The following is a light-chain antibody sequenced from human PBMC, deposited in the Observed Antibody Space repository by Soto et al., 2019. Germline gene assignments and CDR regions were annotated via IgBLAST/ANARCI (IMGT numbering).Light chain of an antibody. CDR2: EAS. V-gene: IGKV3-20*01. CDR3: QQFGTSPRYT. CDR1: QSVGSTY. Sequence: EILLTQSPGTLSLSLGERATLSCRTSQSVGSTYLAWYQQKPGQAPRLLIYEASRRATGIPDRFSGSGSGTDFTLTISRLEPEDFAVYYCQQFGTSPRYTFGQGTKLEI. J-gene: IGKJ2*01.